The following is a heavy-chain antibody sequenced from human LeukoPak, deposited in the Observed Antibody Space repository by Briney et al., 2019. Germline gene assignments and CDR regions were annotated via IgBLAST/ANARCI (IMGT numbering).Heavy chain of an antibody. J-gene: IGHJ4*02. D-gene: IGHD6-19*01. Sequence: GGSLRLSCAASGFTFSSYAMSWVRQAPGEGLEWVSAISGSGGSTYYADSVKGRFTISRDNSKNTLYLQMNSLRAEDTAVYYCAKDFLIAVAGTIDYWGQGTLVTVSS. CDR1: GFTFSSYA. CDR3: AKDFLIAVAGTIDY. V-gene: IGHV3-23*01. CDR2: ISGSGGST.